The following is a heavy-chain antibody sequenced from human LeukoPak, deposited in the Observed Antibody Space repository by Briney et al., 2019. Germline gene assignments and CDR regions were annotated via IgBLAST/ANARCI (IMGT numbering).Heavy chain of an antibody. Sequence: GGSLRLSCAASGFTLSSYSMSWVRQAPGKGLEWVSGISGSGGRTYYADAVKGRFTISRDNSKNTVYLQMDSLRAEDTAVYYCANSRGHGSGNLWGQGTLVTVSS. J-gene: IGHJ5*02. CDR2: ISGSGGRT. CDR3: ANSRGHGSGNL. CDR1: GFTLSSYS. V-gene: IGHV3-23*01. D-gene: IGHD3-10*01.